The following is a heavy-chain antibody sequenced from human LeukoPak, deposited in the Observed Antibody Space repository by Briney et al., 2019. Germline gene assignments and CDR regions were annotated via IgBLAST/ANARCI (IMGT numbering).Heavy chain of an antibody. CDR2: IYYSGNT. CDR1: GGSITSYY. V-gene: IGHV4-59*08. D-gene: IGHD6-25*01. CDR3: ARARIAADLFDY. Sequence: SETLSLTCTISGGSITSYYWSWIRQPPGKGLEWIGYIYYSGNTNYNPSLKSRATMSVDMSKNQFSLKLSSVTAADTAVYYCARARIAADLFDYWGQGTLVTVSS. J-gene: IGHJ4*02.